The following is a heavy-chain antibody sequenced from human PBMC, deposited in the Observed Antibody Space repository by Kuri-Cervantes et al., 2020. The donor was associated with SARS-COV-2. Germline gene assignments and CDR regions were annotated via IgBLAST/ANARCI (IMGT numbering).Heavy chain of an antibody. CDR3: ARYCSSTSCYGGAFDY. CDR2: IYHSGST. V-gene: IGHV4-39*07. D-gene: IGHD2-2*01. CDR1: GGSISSGDYY. Sequence: GSLRLSCTVSGGSISSGDYYWSWIRQPPGKGLEWIGSIYHSGSTYYNPSLKSRVTISVDTSKNQFSLKLSSVTAADTAVYYCARYCSSTSCYGGAFDYWGQGTLVTVSS. J-gene: IGHJ4*02.